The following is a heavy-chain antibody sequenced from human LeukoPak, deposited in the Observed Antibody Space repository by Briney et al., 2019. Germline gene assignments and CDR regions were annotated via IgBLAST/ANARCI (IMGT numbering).Heavy chain of an antibody. V-gene: IGHV3-66*01. CDR1: GFTFGDYG. CDR3: HLYGSGSYYYYYYTDV. D-gene: IGHD3-10*01. CDR2: ISGDGNI. Sequence: GGSLRLSCAASGFTFGDYGMSWVRQAPGKGLEWVSLISGDGNIYYADSVKGRFTISRDKSKNTLYLQMNTLRAEDTAVYYCHLYGSGSYYYYYYTDVWGKGTTVTISS. J-gene: IGHJ6*03.